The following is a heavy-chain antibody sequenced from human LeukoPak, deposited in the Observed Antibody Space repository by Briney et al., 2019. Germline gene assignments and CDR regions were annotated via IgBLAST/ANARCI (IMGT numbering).Heavy chain of an antibody. Sequence: QPGRSLRLSCAASGFTFDDYAMHWVRQAPGKGLEWVSGISWNSGSIGYADSVKGRFTISGDNAKNSLYLQMNSLRAEDTALYCCAKDGPLYYYGSGSFFDYWGQGTLVTVPS. D-gene: IGHD3-10*01. CDR1: GFTFDDYA. CDR3: AKDGPLYYYGSGSFFDY. V-gene: IGHV3-9*01. J-gene: IGHJ4*02. CDR2: ISWNSGSI.